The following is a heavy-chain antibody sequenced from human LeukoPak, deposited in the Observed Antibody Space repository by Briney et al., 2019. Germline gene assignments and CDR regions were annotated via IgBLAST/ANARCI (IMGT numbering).Heavy chain of an antibody. CDR2: IRGKPYGETT. CDR1: GFTFDDYA. Sequence: GGSLRLSGAASGFTFDDYAMSWFRQAPGKGLEWVGFIRGKPYGETTEYAASVQGRFTISRDDSESTTYLQLNSLKTEDTAVYYCTRGSDTIFGVARDGFDSWGQGTLVTVSS. J-gene: IGHJ4*02. V-gene: IGHV3-49*03. CDR3: TRGSDTIFGVARDGFDS. D-gene: IGHD3-3*01.